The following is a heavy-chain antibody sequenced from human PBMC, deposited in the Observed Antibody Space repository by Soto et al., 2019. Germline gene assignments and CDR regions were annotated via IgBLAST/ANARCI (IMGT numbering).Heavy chain of an antibody. D-gene: IGHD2-2*01. Sequence: PSETLSLTCTVSGGSISSYYWSWIRQPPGKGLEWIGYIYYSGSTNYNPSLKSRVTISVDTSKNQFSLKLSSVTAADTAVYYCARDYHRGGAFDIWGQGTMVTVS. CDR1: GGSISSYY. J-gene: IGHJ3*02. CDR2: IYYSGST. V-gene: IGHV4-59*01. CDR3: ARDYHRGGAFDI.